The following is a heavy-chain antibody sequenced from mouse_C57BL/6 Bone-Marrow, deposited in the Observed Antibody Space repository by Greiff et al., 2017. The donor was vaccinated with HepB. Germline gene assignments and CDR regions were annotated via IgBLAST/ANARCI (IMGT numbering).Heavy chain of an antibody. D-gene: IGHD1-1*02. CDR3: VRQWYLIPLYYYAMDY. J-gene: IGHJ4*01. CDR1: GFSFNTYA. CDR2: IRSKSNNYAT. Sequence: EVKLVESGGGLVQPKGSLKLSCAASGFSFNTYAMNWVRQAPGKGLEWVARIRSKSNNYATYYADSVKDRFTISRDDSESMLYLQMNNLKTEDTAMYYCVRQWYLIPLYYYAMDYWGQGTSVTVSS. V-gene: IGHV10-1*01.